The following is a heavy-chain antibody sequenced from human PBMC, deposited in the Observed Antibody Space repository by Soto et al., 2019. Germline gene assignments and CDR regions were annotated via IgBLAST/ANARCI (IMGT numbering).Heavy chain of an antibody. D-gene: IGHD1-26*01. Sequence: GGSLRLSCAASGFTFSNYGMSWVRQAPGKGLEWVSALPEIGANTYYADSVKGRFTISRDNSKNTLFLQINNLRAGDTAVYYCAKKSGVGATWYFDYWGQGTLVTVSS. V-gene: IGHV3-23*01. CDR3: AKKSGVGATWYFDY. CDR1: GFTFSNYG. J-gene: IGHJ4*02. CDR2: LPEIGANT.